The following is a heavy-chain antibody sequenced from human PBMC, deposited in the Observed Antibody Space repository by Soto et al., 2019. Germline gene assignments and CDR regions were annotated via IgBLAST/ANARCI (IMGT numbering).Heavy chain of an antibody. CDR1: GYTFTSYY. D-gene: IGHD2-8*01. CDR3: AKNGQPPYYYYGLDV. Sequence: ALVKVSCKASGYTFTSYYMHWVRQAPGQGLEWMGIINASGGSTSYAQKFQDRVSMTIDTSTSTAYMELRSLTSDDTAIYYCAKNGQPPYYYYGLDVWGQGTKVTVSS. J-gene: IGHJ6*02. CDR2: INASGGST. V-gene: IGHV1-46*01.